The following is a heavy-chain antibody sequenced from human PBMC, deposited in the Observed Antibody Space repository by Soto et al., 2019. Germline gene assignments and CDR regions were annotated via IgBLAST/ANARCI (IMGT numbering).Heavy chain of an antibody. J-gene: IGHJ4*02. Sequence: SETLSLTCAVYGGSFSGYYWSWIRQSPGKGLEWIGEINDSGRTNYNPSLKSRLTVSLDTSKNQMSLKLSSVTAADTAVYYCARGRVVATISDFDYWGQGTLVTVSS. D-gene: IGHD5-12*01. CDR3: ARGRVVATISDFDY. V-gene: IGHV4-34*01. CDR2: INDSGRT. CDR1: GGSFSGYY.